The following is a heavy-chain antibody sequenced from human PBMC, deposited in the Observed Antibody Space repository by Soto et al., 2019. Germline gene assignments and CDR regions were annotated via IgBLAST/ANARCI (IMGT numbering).Heavy chain of an antibody. CDR2: FYYSGST. Sequence: SETLSLTCTVSGGSISNYYWNWIRQPPGKGLEWIGYFYYSGSTNYNPSLKSRATISADTSKNQFSLKLTSVTAADTAVYYCARSYYDFWSGYFYMDVWGKGTTVTVSS. CDR3: ARSYYDFWSGYFYMDV. CDR1: GGSISNYY. V-gene: IGHV4-59*08. D-gene: IGHD3-3*01. J-gene: IGHJ6*03.